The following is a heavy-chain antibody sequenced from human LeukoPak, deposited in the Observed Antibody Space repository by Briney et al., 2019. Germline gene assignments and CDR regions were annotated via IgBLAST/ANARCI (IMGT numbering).Heavy chain of an antibody. CDR3: ARDPIFGVVIMRCDAFDI. D-gene: IGHD3-3*01. CDR2: VNPKTGGT. CDR1: GYSFTGYH. V-gene: IGHV1-2*02. J-gene: IGHJ3*02. Sequence: ASVKVSCKACGYSFTGYHLHWVRQAPRQGLEWMGWVNPKTGGTNYARKFQGRVTMNRDTSIRTAYMELSRLRSDDTAVYYCARDPIFGVVIMRCDAFDIWGQGTMVTVSS.